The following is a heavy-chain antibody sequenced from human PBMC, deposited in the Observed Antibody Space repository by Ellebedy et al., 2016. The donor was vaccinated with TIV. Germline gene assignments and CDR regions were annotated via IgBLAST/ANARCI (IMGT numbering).Heavy chain of an antibody. J-gene: IGHJ4*02. CDR3: AKDYFYDSRGGYFDY. CDR1: GFTFSNYA. CDR2: ISGSGGST. V-gene: IGHV3-23*01. D-gene: IGHD3-22*01. Sequence: PGGSLRLSCAASGFTFSNYAMSWVRQAPGKGLQWVAGISGSGGSTYYAESVKGRFTISRDTSKNTVNLQMNSLRVEDTAVYYCAKDYFYDSRGGYFDYWGQGTLVTVSS.